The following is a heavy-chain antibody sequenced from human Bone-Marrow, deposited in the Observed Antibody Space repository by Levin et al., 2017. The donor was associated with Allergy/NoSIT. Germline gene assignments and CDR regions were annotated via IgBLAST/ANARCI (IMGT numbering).Heavy chain of an antibody. J-gene: IGHJ4*02. CDR3: AHRRGGYNWNDADFDY. V-gene: IGHV2-5*02. Sequence: SGPTLVKPTQALALTCTFSGFSLSTTGVGVGWIRQPPGKALECLALIYWDDDKRYSPSLKGRLTITKDTSKNQVVLTMTNMDIVDTATYYCAHRRGGYNWNDADFDYWGQGTLVTVSS. D-gene: IGHD1-1*01. CDR2: IYWDDDK. CDR1: GFSLSTTGVG.